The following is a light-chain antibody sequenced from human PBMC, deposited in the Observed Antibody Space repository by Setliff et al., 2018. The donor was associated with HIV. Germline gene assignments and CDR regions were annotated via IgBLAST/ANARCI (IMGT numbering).Light chain of an antibody. CDR2: DVS. V-gene: IGLV2-14*03. CDR1: SSDVGGYNY. J-gene: IGLJ1*01. Sequence: QSVLTQPASVSGSPGHSITISRTGTSSDVGGYNYVSWYQQHPGKAPKLMISDVSNGPSGVSNRFSGSKSGNTASLTISGLQAEDEADYYCSSYTSSTPLYVFGTGTKVTVL. CDR3: SSYTSSTPLYV.